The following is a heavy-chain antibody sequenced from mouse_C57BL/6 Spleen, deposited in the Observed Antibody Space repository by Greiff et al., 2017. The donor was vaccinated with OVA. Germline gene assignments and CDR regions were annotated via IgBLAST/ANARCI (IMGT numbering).Heavy chain of an antibody. CDR1: GYTFTSYW. CDR3: ARSGIYDGYPFAY. Sequence: QVQLQQPGAELVKPGASVKLSCKASGYTFTSYWMHWVKQRPGRGLEWIGRIDPNSGGTKYNEKFKSKATLTVDKPSSTADMQLSSLTSEDSAVYYCARSGIYDGYPFAYWGQGTLVTVSA. J-gene: IGHJ3*01. D-gene: IGHD2-3*01. V-gene: IGHV1-72*01. CDR2: IDPNSGGT.